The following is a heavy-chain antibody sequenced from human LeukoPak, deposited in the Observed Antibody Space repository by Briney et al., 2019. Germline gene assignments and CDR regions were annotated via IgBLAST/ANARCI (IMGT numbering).Heavy chain of an antibody. CDR1: GGTFSSYT. J-gene: IGHJ3*02. V-gene: IGHV1-69*02. D-gene: IGHD6-25*01. CDR2: IIPILGIA. Sequence: ASVKVSCKASGGTFSSYTISWVRQAPGQGLEWMGRIIPILGIANYAQKFQGRVTITADKSTSTAYMELSSLRSEDTAVYYCARRSSALDGFDIWGQGTMVTVSS. CDR3: ARRSSALDGFDI.